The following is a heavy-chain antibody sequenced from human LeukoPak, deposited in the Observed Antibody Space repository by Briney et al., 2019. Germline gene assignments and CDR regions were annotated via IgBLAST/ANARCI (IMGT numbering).Heavy chain of an antibody. Sequence: GAPVKVSCKASGYTFTSYYMHWVRQAPGQGLEWMGIINPSGGSTSYAQKFQGRVTMTRDTSTSTVYMELSSLRSEDTAVYYCARSSGRSPNRDYMDVWGKGTTVTISS. J-gene: IGHJ6*03. CDR2: INPSGGST. CDR3: ARSSGRSPNRDYMDV. CDR1: GYTFTSYY. D-gene: IGHD1-14*01. V-gene: IGHV1-46*01.